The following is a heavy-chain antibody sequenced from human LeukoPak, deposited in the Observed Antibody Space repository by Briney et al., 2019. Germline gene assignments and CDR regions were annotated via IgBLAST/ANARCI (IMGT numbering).Heavy chain of an antibody. D-gene: IGHD3-22*01. V-gene: IGHV4-4*02. CDR3: ARGQYYYDSSGSRYFDY. J-gene: IGHJ4*02. Sequence: PSETLSLTCAVSGGSISSSNWWSWVRQPPGKGLEWIGEIYHSGSTNYNPSLKSRVTMSVDTSKNQFSLKLSSVTAADTAVYYCARGQYYYDSSGSRYFDYWGQGTLVTVSS. CDR1: GGSISSSNW. CDR2: IYHSGST.